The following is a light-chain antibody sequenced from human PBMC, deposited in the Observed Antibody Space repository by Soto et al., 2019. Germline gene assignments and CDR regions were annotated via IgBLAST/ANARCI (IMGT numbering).Light chain of an antibody. V-gene: IGKV3-20*01. CDR1: QSVSSNY. CDR2: GAS. J-gene: IGKJ1*01. CDR3: QQYGSSPRT. Sequence: EIVLTQSPGTLSLSPGERATLSCGASQSVSSNYLAWYQQKPGQAPRLVIYGASTRATGIPYRFSGSGSGTDFTLTIRSLEAEDFGVYYCQQYGSSPRTLGQGTKVDIK.